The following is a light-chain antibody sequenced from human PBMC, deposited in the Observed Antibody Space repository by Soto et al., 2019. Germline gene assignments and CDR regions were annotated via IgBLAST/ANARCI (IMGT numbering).Light chain of an antibody. CDR2: DAS. V-gene: IGKV1-5*01. CDR1: QIIDIW. CDR3: QQYNSYSWT. Sequence: DIQMTQSPSTLSAYVGDRVTITCRASQIIDIWLAWYQQKPGKAPKLLIYDASNLQSGVPTRFSGSGSGTEFTLTISSLQPDDFATYYCQQYNSYSWTFGQGTKVDIK. J-gene: IGKJ1*01.